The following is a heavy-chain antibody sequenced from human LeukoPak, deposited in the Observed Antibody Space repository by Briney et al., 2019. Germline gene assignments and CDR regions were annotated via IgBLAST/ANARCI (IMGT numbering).Heavy chain of an antibody. J-gene: IGHJ6*02. Sequence: PSETLSLTCSVSDGSINSHYWNWIRRPPGKGLEWIGYIYYNGNTNYSPSLKSRVTMSVDTSKNPFSLKVSSVTAADTAVYYCARGRSNYYGMDVWGQGTTVTVSS. CDR1: DGSINSHY. V-gene: IGHV4-59*11. D-gene: IGHD1-26*01. CDR3: ARGRSNYYGMDV. CDR2: IYYNGNT.